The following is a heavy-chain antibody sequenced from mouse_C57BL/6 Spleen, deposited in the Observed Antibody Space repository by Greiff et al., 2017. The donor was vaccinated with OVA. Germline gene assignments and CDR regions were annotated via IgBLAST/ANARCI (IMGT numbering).Heavy chain of an antibody. CDR3: ARFMIPYYAMDY. CDR1: GYAFSSSW. J-gene: IGHJ4*01. V-gene: IGHV1-82*01. CDR2: IYPGDGDT. D-gene: IGHD2-4*01. Sequence: QVQLQQSGPELVKPGASVKISCKASGYAFSSSWMNWVKQRPGKGLEWIGRIYPGDGDTNYNGKFKGKATLTVDKSSSTAYMQLSSLTSEDSAVYFCARFMIPYYAMDYWGQGTSVTVSS.